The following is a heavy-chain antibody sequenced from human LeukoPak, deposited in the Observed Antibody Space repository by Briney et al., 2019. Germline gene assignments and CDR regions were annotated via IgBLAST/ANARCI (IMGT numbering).Heavy chain of an antibody. Sequence: PGGSLRLSCAASGFTFSNAWMSWVRQAPGKGLGWVSYISGGSHIYYADSVKGRFTISRDNAKNSLFLQMNSLRVEDTAVYYCARGLDGGSASCSCMALWGKGPTVTVSS. CDR3: ARGLDGGSASCSCMAL. D-gene: IGHD2-15*01. J-gene: IGHJ6*04. V-gene: IGHV3-69-1*02. CDR2: ISGGSHI. CDR1: GFTFSNAW.